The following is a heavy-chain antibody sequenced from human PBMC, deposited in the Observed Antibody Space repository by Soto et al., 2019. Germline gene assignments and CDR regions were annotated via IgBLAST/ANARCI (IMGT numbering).Heavy chain of an antibody. Sequence: ESLVKVACKAFGKRFSGHYSYWLRQAPRQGLEWMGWITPNSGGTKYAQKLQGWVTMTRNASIHTAYVEVTRLTSDDSAVYFCARAVGRCVLNEAFDVWGQGTLVTVSS. CDR1: GKRFSGHY. CDR3: ARAVGRCVLNEAFDV. CDR2: ITPNSGGT. D-gene: IGHD3-9*01. V-gene: IGHV1-2*04. J-gene: IGHJ3*01.